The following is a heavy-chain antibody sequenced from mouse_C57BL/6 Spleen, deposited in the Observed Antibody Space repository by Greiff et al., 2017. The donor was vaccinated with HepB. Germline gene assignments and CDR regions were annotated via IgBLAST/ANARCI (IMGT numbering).Heavy chain of an antibody. J-gene: IGHJ4*01. D-gene: IGHD2-4*01. CDR3: ARSGDYDVGAMDY. V-gene: IGHV1-82*01. Sequence: QVQLQQSGPELVKPGASVKISCKASGYAFSSSWMNWVKQRPGKGLEWIGRIYPGDGDTNYNGKLKGKATLTADKSSSTAYMQLSSLTSEDSAVYFCARSGDYDVGAMDYWGQGTSVTVSS. CDR1: GYAFSSSW. CDR2: IYPGDGDT.